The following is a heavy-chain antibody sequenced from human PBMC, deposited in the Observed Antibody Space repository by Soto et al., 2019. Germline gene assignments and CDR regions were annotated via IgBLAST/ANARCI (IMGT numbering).Heavy chain of an antibody. V-gene: IGHV6-1*01. CDR1: GDTVSSNSVA. CDR2: TYYRSRWYS. D-gene: IGHD2-15*01. CDR3: ARSEEDSDYYYYGMDV. Sequence: SQTLSLTCVGSGDTVSSNSVAWNWVRQSPSRGLEWLGRTYYRSRWYSDYAVSVRSRIDINADTSKNQVSLQLNSVTPEGMAVYYCARSEEDSDYYYYGMDVWGQGTTVTVSS. J-gene: IGHJ6*02.